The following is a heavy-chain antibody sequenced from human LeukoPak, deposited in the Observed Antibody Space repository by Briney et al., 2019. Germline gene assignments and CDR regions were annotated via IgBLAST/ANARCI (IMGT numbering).Heavy chain of an antibody. CDR1: GYTLTSYY. CDR3: ARRGAQGGFDF. J-gene: IGHJ6*02. D-gene: IGHD3-10*01. Sequence: GASVKVSCKASGYTLTSYYLHWVRQAPGQGLEWMGIINPSGGSTTYAQKFQGRVTMTRDASTSTVYMELSSLRSDDTAVYYCARRGAQGGFDFWGQGTTVTVSS. V-gene: IGHV1-46*01. CDR2: INPSGGST.